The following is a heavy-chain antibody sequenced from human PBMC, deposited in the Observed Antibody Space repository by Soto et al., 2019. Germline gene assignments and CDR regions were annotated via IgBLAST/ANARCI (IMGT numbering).Heavy chain of an antibody. J-gene: IGHJ6*02. V-gene: IGHV5-51*01. CDR2: IYPGDSDT. Sequence: EVQLVQSGAEVKKPGESLKISCKGSGYSFTNYWIGWVRQMPGKGLEWMGIIYPGDSDTRYSPSFQGQVTISADKSISTAYRQWSSLKASETAMYHSARPSAAGKYYYGMDVWCQGTTVTVSS. D-gene: IGHD6-13*01. CDR3: ARPSAAGKYYYGMDV. CDR1: GYSFTNYW.